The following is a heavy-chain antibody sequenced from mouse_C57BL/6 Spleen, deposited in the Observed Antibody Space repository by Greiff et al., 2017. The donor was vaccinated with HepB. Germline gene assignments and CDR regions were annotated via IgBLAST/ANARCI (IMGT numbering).Heavy chain of an antibody. CDR1: GYAFSSSW. Sequence: QVQLQQSGPELVKPGASVKISCKASGYAFSSSWMNWVKQRPGKGLEWIGRIYPGDGDTNYNGKFKGKATLTADKSSSTAYMQLSSLTSEDSAVYFCASGGDWGGSYYFDYWGQGTTLTVSS. CDR3: ASGGDWGGSYYFDY. D-gene: IGHD4-1*01. J-gene: IGHJ2*01. CDR2: IYPGDGDT. V-gene: IGHV1-82*01.